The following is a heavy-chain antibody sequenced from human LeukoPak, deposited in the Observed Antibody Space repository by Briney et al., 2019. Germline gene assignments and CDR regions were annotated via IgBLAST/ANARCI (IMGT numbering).Heavy chain of an antibody. D-gene: IGHD3-22*01. CDR3: ASQYYYDSSGYYGYFDY. V-gene: IGHV1-69*01. Sequence: GGSLRLSCAASGFTFSSYAISWVRQAPGQGLEWMGGIIPIFGTANYAQKFQGRVTITADESTSTAYMELSSLRSEDTAVYYCASQYYYDSSGYYGYFDYWGQGTLVTVSS. CDR1: GFTFSSYA. CDR2: IIPIFGTA. J-gene: IGHJ4*02.